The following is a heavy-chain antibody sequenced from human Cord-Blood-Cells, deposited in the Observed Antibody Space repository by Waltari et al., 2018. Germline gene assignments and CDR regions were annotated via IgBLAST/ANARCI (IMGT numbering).Heavy chain of an antibody. Sequence: EVQLVESGGGLVQPGGSLRVSIAASGFTFSRYEMKWVRLAHGKGLEWVSYISSSGSTRYYADSVKGRFTISRDNAKNSLYLQMNSLRAEDTAVYYCARDRRYDFWSGYYDYWGQGTLVTVSS. CDR2: ISSSGSTR. D-gene: IGHD3-3*01. CDR1: GFTFSRYE. CDR3: ARDRRYDFWSGYYDY. J-gene: IGHJ4*02. V-gene: IGHV3-48*03.